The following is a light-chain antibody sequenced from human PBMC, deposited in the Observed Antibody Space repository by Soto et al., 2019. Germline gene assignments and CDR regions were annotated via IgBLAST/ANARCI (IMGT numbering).Light chain of an antibody. CDR2: DAS. Sequence: EIALTQSPVTLSLSPGERATLSCLASQSIRTFLGWYQQKPGQAPRLLIYDASNRATGIPARFSGSGSGTDFTLTISSLEPEDFAVYYCQQRSNWPPITFGQGTRLEIK. V-gene: IGKV3-11*01. CDR1: QSIRTF. J-gene: IGKJ5*01. CDR3: QQRSNWPPIT.